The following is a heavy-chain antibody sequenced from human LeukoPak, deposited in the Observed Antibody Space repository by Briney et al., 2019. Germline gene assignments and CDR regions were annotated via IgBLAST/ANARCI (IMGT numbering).Heavy chain of an antibody. CDR3: AREGRYYYYYMDV. V-gene: IGHV3-21*01. CDR2: ISSSSSYI. Sequence: GGSLRLSCAASGFTFSSYSMNWVRQAPGKGLEWVSSISSSSSYIYYADSVKGRFTISRDNAKHSLYLQMNSLRAEDTAVYYCAREGRYYYYYMDVWGKGTTVTVSS. CDR1: GFTFSSYS. J-gene: IGHJ6*03.